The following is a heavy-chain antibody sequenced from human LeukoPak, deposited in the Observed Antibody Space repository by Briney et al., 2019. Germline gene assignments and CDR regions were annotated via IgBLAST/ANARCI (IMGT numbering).Heavy chain of an antibody. V-gene: IGHV1-2*02. CDR2: INPNSGGT. Sequence: WASVKVSCKASGYTFTSYGISWVRQAPGQGLEWMGWINPNSGGTNYAQKFQGRVTMTRDTSISTAYMELSSLRSEDTAVYYCARDRGLENDIWGQGTMVTVSS. D-gene: IGHD3-10*01. CDR1: GYTFTSYG. CDR3: ARDRGLENDI. J-gene: IGHJ3*02.